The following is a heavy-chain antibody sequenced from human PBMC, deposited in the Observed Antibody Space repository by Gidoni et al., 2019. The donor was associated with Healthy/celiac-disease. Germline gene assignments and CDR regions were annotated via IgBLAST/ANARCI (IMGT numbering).Heavy chain of an antibody. CDR3: AHATMIDRSLYYYGMDV. CDR1: GFSLSTSGGG. V-gene: IGHV2-5*01. J-gene: IGHJ6*02. CDR2: IYWNDDK. D-gene: IGHD3-22*01. Sequence: QITLKESGPTLVKPTQPLTLTCTFSGFSLSTSGGGVGWIRQPPGKALEWLALIYWNDDKRYSPSLKSRLTITKDTSKNQVVLTMTNMDPVDTATYYCAHATMIDRSLYYYGMDVWGQGTTVTVSS.